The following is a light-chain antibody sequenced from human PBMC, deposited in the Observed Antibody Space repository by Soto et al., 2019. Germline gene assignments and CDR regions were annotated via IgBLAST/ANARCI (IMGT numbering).Light chain of an antibody. CDR1: SSNIGNNF. J-gene: IGLJ1*01. V-gene: IGLV1-51*01. Sequence: QSMLTQPPSVSAAPGQKVIISCSGSSSNIGNNFVSWYQQLPGTAPKLLIYYSNDRPSWVPDRCSGSKSGASATLGITGLQNGDEDDYYCGTWDSRLSAGIFGTGTKVTVL. CDR3: GTWDSRLSAGI. CDR2: YSN.